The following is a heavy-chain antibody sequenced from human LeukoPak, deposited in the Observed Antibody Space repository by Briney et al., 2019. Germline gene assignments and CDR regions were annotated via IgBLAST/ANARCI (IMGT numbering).Heavy chain of an antibody. CDR3: ARHDYYGSLNWFDP. V-gene: IGHV4-39*01. CDR1: GGSLNSPNYY. D-gene: IGHD3-10*01. Sequence: SETLSLTCIVSGGSLNSPNYYWGWIHQPPGKGLEWIGTIYYSGTTYYNPSLKSRLTISVDTSKNQFSLKLTSVTAADTAVYYCARHDYYGSLNWFDPWGQGTLITVSS. J-gene: IGHJ5*02. CDR2: IYYSGTT.